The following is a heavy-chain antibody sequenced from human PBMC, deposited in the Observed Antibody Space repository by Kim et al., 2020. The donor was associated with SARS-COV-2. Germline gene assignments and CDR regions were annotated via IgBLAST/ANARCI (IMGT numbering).Heavy chain of an antibody. D-gene: IGHD3-22*01. CDR2: IYSGGST. CDR1: GFTVSSNY. V-gene: IGHV3-66*01. Sequence: GGSLRLSCAASGFTVSSNYMSWVRQAPGKGLEWVSVIYSGGSTYYADSVKGRFTISRDNSKNTLYLQMNSLRAEDTAVYYCAREPPTMLDSSPNGAFDIWGQGTMVTVSS. CDR3: AREPPTMLDSSPNGAFDI. J-gene: IGHJ3*02.